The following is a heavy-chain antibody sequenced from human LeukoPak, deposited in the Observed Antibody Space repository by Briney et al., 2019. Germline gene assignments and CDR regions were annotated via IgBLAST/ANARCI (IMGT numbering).Heavy chain of an antibody. J-gene: IGHJ3*02. V-gene: IGHV4-39*01. CDR3: ARHNKAFDI. Sequence: PSETLSLTCSVSGGSISSSSYYWGWIRQPPGKGLEWIGSIYYSGRTYYNPSLKSRVTISVDTSKSQFSLKLSSVTAADAAVYYCARHNKAFDIWGQGTMVTVSS. CDR2: IYYSGRT. CDR1: GGSISSSSYY. D-gene: IGHD2/OR15-2a*01.